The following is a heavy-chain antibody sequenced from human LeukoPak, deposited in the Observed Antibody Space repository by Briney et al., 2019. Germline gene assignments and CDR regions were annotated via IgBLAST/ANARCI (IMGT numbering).Heavy chain of an antibody. D-gene: IGHD3-16*01. CDR2: IYHSGST. CDR1: GGSISSSNW. CDR3: ARISTFGGVGNSPELSSYFDY. V-gene: IGHV4-4*02. Sequence: SETLSLTCTVSGGSISSSNWWSWVRQPPGKGLEWIGEIYHSGSTNYNPSLKSRVTISVDKSKNQFSLKLSSVTAADTAVYYCARISTFGGVGNSPELSSYFDYWAREPWSPSPQ. J-gene: IGHJ4*02.